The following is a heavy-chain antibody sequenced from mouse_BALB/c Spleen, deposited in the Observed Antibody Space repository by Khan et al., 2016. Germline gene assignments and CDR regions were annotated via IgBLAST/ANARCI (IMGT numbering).Heavy chain of an antibody. CDR3: ARGRSSFFDF. CDR1: GYSFTSDYA. Sequence: EVQLQESGPGLVKPSQSLSLTCTVTGYSFTSDYAWNWIRQLPGNQLEWMGYISYSGITSYTPSLKSRISITRDPSKNQFFLQWNSVPAEDTATYNCARGRSSFFDFWGQGTTLTVSS. CDR2: ISYSGIT. J-gene: IGHJ2*01. D-gene: IGHD1-1*01. V-gene: IGHV3-2*02.